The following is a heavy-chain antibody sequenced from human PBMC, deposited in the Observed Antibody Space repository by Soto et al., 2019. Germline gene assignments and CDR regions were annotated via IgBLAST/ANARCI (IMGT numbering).Heavy chain of an antibody. CDR1: GGTFSSYA. V-gene: IGHV1-69*13. D-gene: IGHD6-6*01. Sequence: ASVKVSCKASGGTFSSYAISWVRQAPGQGLEWMGGIIPIFGTANYAQKFQGRVTITADESTSTAYMELSSLRSEDTAVYYCARDPIIAARPRFDYYYGMDVWGQGTTVTVS. CDR2: IIPIFGTA. J-gene: IGHJ6*02. CDR3: ARDPIIAARPRFDYYYGMDV.